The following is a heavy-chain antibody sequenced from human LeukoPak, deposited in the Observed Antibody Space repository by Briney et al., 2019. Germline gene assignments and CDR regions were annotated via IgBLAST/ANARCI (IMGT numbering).Heavy chain of an antibody. Sequence: GGSLRLSCAASGLSVSGIYMSWVRQGPGKGLEWVSVIYSGGTTYYGDSVKGRFTISRDSSKNTLYLQMNSLRAEDTAVYYCARGLQAGNYFDPWGQGTLVTVSS. CDR1: GLSVSGIY. D-gene: IGHD2-15*01. J-gene: IGHJ5*02. CDR3: ARGLQAGNYFDP. V-gene: IGHV3-53*01. CDR2: IYSGGTT.